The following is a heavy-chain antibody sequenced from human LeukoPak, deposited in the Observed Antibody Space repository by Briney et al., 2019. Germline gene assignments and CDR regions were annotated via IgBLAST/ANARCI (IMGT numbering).Heavy chain of an antibody. CDR2: ISSSSSTI. D-gene: IGHD1-26*01. J-gene: IGHJ3*02. CDR1: GFTFSSYS. V-gene: IGHV3-48*02. CDR3: AREDEGATFTHVFDI. Sequence: TGGSLRLSCAASGFTFSSYSMNWVRQAPGKGLEWVSYISSSSSTIYYADSVKGRFTISRDNAKNSLYLQMNSLRDEDTAVYYCAREDEGATFTHVFDIWGQGTMVTVSS.